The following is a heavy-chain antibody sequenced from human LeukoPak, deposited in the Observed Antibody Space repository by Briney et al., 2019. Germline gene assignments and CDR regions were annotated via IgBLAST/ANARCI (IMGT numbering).Heavy chain of an antibody. CDR3: ARRYDY. CDR1: GGSFSGYY. D-gene: IGHD3-9*01. Sequence: SETLSLTCAVYGGSFSGYYWSWIRQPPGKGLEWIGEINHSGGTNYNPSLKSRVTISVDTSKNQFSLKLSSVTAADTAVYYCARRYDYWGQGTLVTVSS. V-gene: IGHV4-34*01. CDR2: INHSGGT. J-gene: IGHJ4*02.